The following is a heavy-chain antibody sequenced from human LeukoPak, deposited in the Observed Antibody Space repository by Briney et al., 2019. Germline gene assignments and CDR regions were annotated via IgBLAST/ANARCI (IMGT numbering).Heavy chain of an antibody. J-gene: IGHJ4*02. V-gene: IGHV3-30*01. CDR2: IWYDGTNK. D-gene: IGHD2-15*01. CDR1: GFTFSSYA. CDR3: ERIGSGTWSKPLHFDY. Sequence: GGSLRLSCEASGFTFSSYAMRWVRQAPGKGPEWVALIWYDGTNKYYADSVKGRFTIARDNSKNTLYLQMNSLRSEDTAVYYCERIGSGTWSKPLHFDYWGQGTLVTVSS.